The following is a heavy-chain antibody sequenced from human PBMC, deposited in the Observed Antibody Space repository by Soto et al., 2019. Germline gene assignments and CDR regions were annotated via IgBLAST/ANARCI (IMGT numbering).Heavy chain of an antibody. J-gene: IGHJ4*02. V-gene: IGHV3-33*01. CDR3: ARSSAEAFDY. CDR2: IWYDGSNK. Sequence: QVQLVESGGGVVQPGRSLRLSCAASGFTFSSYGMHWVRQAPGKGLEWVAVIWYDGSNKYYADSVKGRFTISRDNSKNTLYLQMNSLSAEDTAVYYCARSSAEAFDYWGQGTLVTVSS. D-gene: IGHD6-25*01. CDR1: GFTFSSYG.